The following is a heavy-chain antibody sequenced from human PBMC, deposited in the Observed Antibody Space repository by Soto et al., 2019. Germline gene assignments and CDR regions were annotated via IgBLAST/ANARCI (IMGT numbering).Heavy chain of an antibody. Sequence: GESLKISCAASGFTFSNAWMSWVRQAPGKGLEWVGRIKSKTDGGTTDYAAPVKGRFTISRDDSKNTLYLQMNSLKTEDTAVYYCTTVEYCSSTSCYRDYWGQGTLVTVSS. CDR3: TTVEYCSSTSCYRDY. D-gene: IGHD2-2*02. CDR1: GFTFSNAW. CDR2: IKSKTDGGTT. J-gene: IGHJ4*02. V-gene: IGHV3-15*01.